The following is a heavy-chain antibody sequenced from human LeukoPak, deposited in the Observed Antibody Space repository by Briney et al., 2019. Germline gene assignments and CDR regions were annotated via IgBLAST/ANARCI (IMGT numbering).Heavy chain of an antibody. CDR2: ISAYNGNT. Sequence: ASVKVSCKASGYTFTSYGISWVRQATGQGLEWMGWISAYNGNTNYAQKLQGRVTMTTDTSTSTAYMELRSLRSDDTAVYYCARDRRDSSSWWWGEYFQHWGQGTLVTVSS. J-gene: IGHJ1*01. CDR3: ARDRRDSSSWWWGEYFQH. D-gene: IGHD6-13*01. V-gene: IGHV1-18*01. CDR1: GYTFTSYG.